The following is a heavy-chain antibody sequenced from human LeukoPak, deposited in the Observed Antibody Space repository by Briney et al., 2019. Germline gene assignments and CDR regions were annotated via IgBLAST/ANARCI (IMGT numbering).Heavy chain of an antibody. CDR3: ARHARRAGATGD. CDR1: GGSVSSGSYS. CDR2: IYYTGST. Sequence: SETLSLTCTVSGGSVSSGSYSWNWIRQPPGRGLEWIGYIYYTGSTNYNPSLKSRVTISVDTSKNQFSLKLSSVTAADTAVYYCARHARRAGATGDWGQGTLVTVSS. V-gene: IGHV4-61*01. J-gene: IGHJ4*02. D-gene: IGHD1-26*01.